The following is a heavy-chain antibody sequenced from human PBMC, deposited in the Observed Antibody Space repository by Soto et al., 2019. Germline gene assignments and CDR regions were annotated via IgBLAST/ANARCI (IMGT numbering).Heavy chain of an antibody. CDR2: IYYSGST. CDR1: GGSISSSSYY. Sequence: ETLSLTCTVSGGSISSSSYYWGWIRQPPGKGLEWIGSIYYSGSTYYNPSLKSRVTISVDTSKNQFSLKLSSVTAADTAVYYCARDYYDFWSNWFDPWGQGTLVTVSS. CDR3: ARDYYDFWSNWFDP. D-gene: IGHD3-3*01. J-gene: IGHJ5*02. V-gene: IGHV4-39*02.